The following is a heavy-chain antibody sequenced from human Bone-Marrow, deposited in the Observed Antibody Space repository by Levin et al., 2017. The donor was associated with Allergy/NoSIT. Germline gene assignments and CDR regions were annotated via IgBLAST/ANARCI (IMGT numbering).Heavy chain of an antibody. J-gene: IGHJ3*02. Sequence: GGSLRLSCKGSGYSFTSYWIGWVRQMPGKGLEWLGIIYPGDSDTRYSPSFQGQVTISADKSISTAYLQWSSLKASDTAMYYCARRHFDWTPHDGAFDIWGQGTMVTVSS. CDR1: GYSFTSYW. V-gene: IGHV5-51*01. CDR3: ARRHFDWTPHDGAFDI. CDR2: IYPGDSDT. D-gene: IGHD3-9*01.